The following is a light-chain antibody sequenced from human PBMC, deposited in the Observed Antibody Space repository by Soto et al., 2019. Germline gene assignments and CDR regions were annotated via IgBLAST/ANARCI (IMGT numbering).Light chain of an antibody. Sequence: DIVMTQSPDSLAVSLGERATIDGKSSQSLLYSPNNKNYLAWYQQKPVQPPKLLIYCAYTRESGVPDRFTGSGSGTDFTLTISSLQAEDVADYYCQQYYDAPQTFGRGTKVEIQ. CDR1: QSLLYSPNNKNY. CDR2: CAY. CDR3: QQYYDAPQT. V-gene: IGKV4-1*01. J-gene: IGKJ1*01.